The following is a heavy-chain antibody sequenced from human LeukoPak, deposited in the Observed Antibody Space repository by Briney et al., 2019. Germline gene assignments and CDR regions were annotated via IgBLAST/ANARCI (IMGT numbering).Heavy chain of an antibody. CDR3: AISPVVSAARKSFGYFDY. D-gene: IGHD2-2*01. CDR2: IWYDGSNK. J-gene: IGHJ4*02. V-gene: IGHV3-33*01. Sequence: GRSLRLSCAASGFTFSSYGMHWVRQAPGKGLEWEAVIWYDGSNKYYADSVKGRFTISRDNSKNTLYLQMNSLRAEDTAVYYCAISPVVSAARKSFGYFDYWGQGTLVTVSS. CDR1: GFTFSSYG.